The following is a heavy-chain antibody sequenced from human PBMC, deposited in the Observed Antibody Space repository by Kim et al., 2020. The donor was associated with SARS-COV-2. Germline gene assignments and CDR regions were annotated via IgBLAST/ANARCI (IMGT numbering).Heavy chain of an antibody. Sequence: GGSLRLSCAASGFSFRSWNMNWVRQSPGKGLEWVSSISSSSTYIDYADSVKGRFTISRDNAKNSLFLQMNSLRAEDTAVYYCARGPAADFDYWGQGTLVTVSS. CDR3: ARGPAADFDY. J-gene: IGHJ4*02. CDR2: ISSSSTYI. CDR1: GFSFRSWN. V-gene: IGHV3-21*01.